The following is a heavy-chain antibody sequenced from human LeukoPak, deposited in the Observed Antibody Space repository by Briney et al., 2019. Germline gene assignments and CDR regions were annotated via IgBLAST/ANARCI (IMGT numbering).Heavy chain of an antibody. CDR3: AKGSDSGRVGAFDI. D-gene: IGHD6-19*01. V-gene: IGHV3-9*01. J-gene: IGHJ3*02. CDR1: GFTFDDYA. Sequence: GGSLRLSCAASGFTFDDYAMHWVRQAPGKGLEWVSGISWNSGSIGYADSVKGRFTISRDNAKNSLYLQMNSLRAEDTALYYCAKGSDSGRVGAFDIWGQGTMVTVSS. CDR2: ISWNSGSI.